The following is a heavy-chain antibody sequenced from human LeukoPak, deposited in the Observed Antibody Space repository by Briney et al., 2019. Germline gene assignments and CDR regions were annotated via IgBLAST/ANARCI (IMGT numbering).Heavy chain of an antibody. CDR3: ARSWGIAAVGWFDP. D-gene: IGHD6-13*01. Sequence: GGSLRLSCAASGLTFSKYSMTWVRQAPGKGLEWVSFIDTSSTTMYYTDSVKGRFTISRDNAKNSLYLQMNSLRAEDTAVYYCARSWGIAAVGWFDPWGQGTLVTVSS. J-gene: IGHJ5*02. CDR2: IDTSSTTM. CDR1: GLTFSKYS. V-gene: IGHV3-48*04.